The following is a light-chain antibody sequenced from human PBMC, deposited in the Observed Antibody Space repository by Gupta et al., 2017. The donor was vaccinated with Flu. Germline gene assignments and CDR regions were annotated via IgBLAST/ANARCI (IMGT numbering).Light chain of an antibody. CDR1: NSNIGSNF. V-gene: IGLV1-51*02. CDR2: QND. J-gene: IGLJ2*01. Sequence: QFLLMQTPSVSAAPGQRVTISCSGGNSNIGSNFVSWYQHPPATPPNVLIYQNDQRPSGVPARFSGSRSGTSATLGITGLQTEDEAVYYCVAWDSSLSTGVFGGGTKVTVL. CDR3: VAWDSSLSTGV.